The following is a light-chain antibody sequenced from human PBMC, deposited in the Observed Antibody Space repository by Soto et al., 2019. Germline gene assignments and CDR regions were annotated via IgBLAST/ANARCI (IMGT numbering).Light chain of an antibody. CDR1: EDLGID. J-gene: IGKJ3*01. V-gene: IGKV1-6*01. CDR2: SIS. Sequence: AIQMTQSPSSLSASVGDRVTITCRASEDLGIDLGWYQQRPGKAPKLLIYSISRLERGVPSRFSGTGSGTDFTLTISALQPEDFASYYCLQDNNYPFTFGPGTKVNIK. CDR3: LQDNNYPFT.